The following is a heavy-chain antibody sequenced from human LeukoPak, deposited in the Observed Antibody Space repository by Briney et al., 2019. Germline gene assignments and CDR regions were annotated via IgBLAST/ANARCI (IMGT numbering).Heavy chain of an antibody. V-gene: IGHV3-11*01. D-gene: IGHD5-18*01. CDR1: GFPYNDYY. CDR2: ISSSGSTI. Sequence: GGSLSLFCAASGFPYNDYYMRWIRQAPGKGLEWVSYISSSGSTIYYADSVKGRFTISRHNAKSSLYLQMNSLRAEDTAVYYCARDSEYSYDCDYWGERTLVTVSS. J-gene: IGHJ4*02. CDR3: ARDSEYSYDCDY.